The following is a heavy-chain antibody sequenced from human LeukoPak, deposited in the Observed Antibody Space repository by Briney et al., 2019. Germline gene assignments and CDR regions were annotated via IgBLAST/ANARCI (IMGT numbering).Heavy chain of an antibody. CDR1: GFTFSRYW. CDR3: ARGPNSNWSGLDF. CDR2: IKHDGGVT. J-gene: IGHJ4*02. Sequence: TGGSLRLSCVASGFTFSRYWMSWVRQAPGKGLEWVASIKHDGGVTHYADSVEGRFTVSRDNAKNTLYLQVNNLRAEDTAVYYCARGPNSNWSGLDFWGQGTLLTVSS. D-gene: IGHD6-6*01. V-gene: IGHV3-7*01.